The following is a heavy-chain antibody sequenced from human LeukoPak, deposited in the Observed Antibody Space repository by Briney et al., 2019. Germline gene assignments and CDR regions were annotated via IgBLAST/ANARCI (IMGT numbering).Heavy chain of an antibody. CDR3: AKGRGSRGSDYFDH. J-gene: IGHJ4*02. V-gene: IGHV3-23*01. CDR2: ISGSASST. D-gene: IGHD6-19*01. CDR1: GFAFSSYA. Sequence: GGSLRLSCAASGFAFSSYAMTWVRQAPGKGLEWVSTISGSASSTYYADSVKGRFTISRDNSKNTLYLQMNSLRAEDTAAYYCAKGRGSRGSDYFDHWGQGTLVTVSS.